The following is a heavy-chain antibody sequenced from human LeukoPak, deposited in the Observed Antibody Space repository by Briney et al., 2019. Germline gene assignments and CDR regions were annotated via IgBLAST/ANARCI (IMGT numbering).Heavy chain of an antibody. CDR3: ARAHDWNNVGPGRYFDY. CDR1: GFAFSSYS. Sequence: GGSLRLSCAASGFAFSSYSMNWVRQAPGKGLEWVSSISSSSYIYYADSVKGRFTISRDNAKNSLYLQMNNLRAEDTAVYYCARAHDWNNVGPGRYFDYWGQGTLVTVSS. CDR2: ISSSSYI. J-gene: IGHJ4*02. D-gene: IGHD1/OR15-1a*01. V-gene: IGHV3-21*01.